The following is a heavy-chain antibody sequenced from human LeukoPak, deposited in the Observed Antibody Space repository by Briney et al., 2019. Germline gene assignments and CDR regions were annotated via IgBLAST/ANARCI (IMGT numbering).Heavy chain of an antibody. Sequence: PGGSLRLSCAASGFAFSSYWMLWVRQVPGKGLVWVSRIDGDGTITTYADFPKGRFTISRDNTNNILYLQMNSLRAEDTALYYCSRSQFDYWGRGVLVTVSS. J-gene: IGHJ4*02. V-gene: IGHV3-74*01. CDR1: GFAFSSYW. CDR2: IDGDGTIT. CDR3: SRSQFDY.